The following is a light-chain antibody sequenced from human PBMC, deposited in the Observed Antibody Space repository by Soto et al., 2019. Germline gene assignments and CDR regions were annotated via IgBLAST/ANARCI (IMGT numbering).Light chain of an antibody. CDR1: QGITNS. CDR3: QQLTSNPLT. J-gene: IGKJ4*01. CDR2: AAS. V-gene: IGKV1-9*01. Sequence: DLQLTQSPSFLSASVGDRVTITCRASQGITNSLAWYQQKPGKAPNLLLYAASTLQGGVPSRFSGSGAGTDFTLTISSLQPEDFATYYCQQLTSNPLTFGGGTKVEIK.